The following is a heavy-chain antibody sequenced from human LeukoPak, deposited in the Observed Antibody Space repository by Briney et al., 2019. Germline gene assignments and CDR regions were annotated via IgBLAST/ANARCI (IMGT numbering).Heavy chain of an antibody. V-gene: IGHV1-58*02. D-gene: IGHD3-22*01. J-gene: IGHJ4*02. CDR2: IVVGSGNT. Sequence: SVKVSCKASGFTFTSSAMQWLRQARGQRLEWIGWIVVGSGNTNYAQKFQERVTITRDMSTSTAYMELSSLRSEDTAVYYCAAIHSSGYYSYWGQGTLVTVSS. CDR3: AAIHSSGYYSY. CDR1: GFTFTSSA.